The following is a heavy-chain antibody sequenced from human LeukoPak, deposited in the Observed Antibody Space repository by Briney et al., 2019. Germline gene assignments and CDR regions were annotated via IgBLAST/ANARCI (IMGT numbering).Heavy chain of an antibody. CDR1: GGSLSSSSYY. CDR2: IYYSGST. J-gene: IGHJ4*02. CDR3: AKTGGYCSGGSCPLPQDYFDY. D-gene: IGHD2-15*01. V-gene: IGHV4-39*01. Sequence: PLETLSLTCTVSGGSLSSSSYYWGSVRQPPGKGLGWIGSIYYSGSTYYNPSLKSRVTISVGTSKNQFSLKLNSVTAADKAVYYRAKTGGYCSGGSCPLPQDYFDYWGQGTLVTVSS.